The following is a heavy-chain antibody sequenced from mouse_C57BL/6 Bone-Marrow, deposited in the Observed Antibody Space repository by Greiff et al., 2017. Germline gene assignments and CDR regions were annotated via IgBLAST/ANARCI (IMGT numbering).Heavy chain of an antibody. J-gene: IGHJ4*01. CDR1: GYTFTSYW. CDR3: ARSRLYYAMDY. CDR2: IDPSDSYT. Sequence: VKLQQPGAELVRPGTSVKLSCKASGYTFTSYWMHWVKQRPGQGLEWIGVIDPSDSYTNYNQKFKGKATLTVDTSSSTAYMQLSSLTSEDSAVYYCARSRLYYAMDYWGQGPSVTVSS. V-gene: IGHV1-59*01.